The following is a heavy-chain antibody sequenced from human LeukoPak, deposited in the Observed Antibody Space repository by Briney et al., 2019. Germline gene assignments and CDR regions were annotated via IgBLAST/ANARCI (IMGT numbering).Heavy chain of an antibody. V-gene: IGHV1-18*01. J-gene: IGHJ6*02. D-gene: IGHD6-13*01. CDR3: ARIAAAGTVYYYYGMDV. CDR1: GYTFTSYG. CDR2: ISAYNGNT. Sequence: ASVKVSCKASGYTFTSYGICWVRQAPGQGLEWMGWISAYNGNTNYAQKLQGRVTMTTDTSTSTAYMELRSLRSDDTAVYYCARIAAAGTVYYYYGMDVWGQGTTVTVSS.